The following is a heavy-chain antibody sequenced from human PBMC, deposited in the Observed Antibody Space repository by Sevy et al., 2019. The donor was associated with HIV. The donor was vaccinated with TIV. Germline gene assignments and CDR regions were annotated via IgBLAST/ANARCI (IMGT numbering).Heavy chain of an antibody. CDR3: ATTKDYYDSSGSPFDY. Sequence: ASVKVSCKVSGYTLTQLSMHWVRQAPGKGLEWMGSFDPEDGETLYAQKFQGRVTMTEDTSTDTAYMELRSLRSEDTAVYDSATTKDYYDSSGSPFDYWGQGTLVTVSS. CDR1: GYTLTQLS. D-gene: IGHD3-22*01. V-gene: IGHV1-24*01. CDR2: FDPEDGET. J-gene: IGHJ4*02.